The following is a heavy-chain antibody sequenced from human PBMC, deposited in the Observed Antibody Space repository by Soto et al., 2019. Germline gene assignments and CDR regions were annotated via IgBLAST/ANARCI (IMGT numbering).Heavy chain of an antibody. V-gene: IGHV4-34*01. D-gene: IGHD4-17*01. CDR1: GGSFSGYY. CDR2: INHSGST. J-gene: IGHJ6*02. Sequence: PSETLSLTCAVYGGSFSGYYWSWIRQPPGKGLEWIGEINHSGSTNYNPSLKSRVTISVDTSKNQFSLKLSSVTAADTAVYYCAREPALSYYGDYDYYYGMDVWGQGTTVTVSS. CDR3: AREPALSYYGDYDYYYGMDV.